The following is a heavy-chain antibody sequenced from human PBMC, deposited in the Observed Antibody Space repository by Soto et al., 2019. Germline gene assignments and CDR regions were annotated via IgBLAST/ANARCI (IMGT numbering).Heavy chain of an antibody. J-gene: IGHJ6*02. V-gene: IGHV1-69*06. D-gene: IGHD5-18*01. CDR2: IIPIFGTA. CDR1: GGTFSSYA. Sequence: ASVKVSCKASGGTFSSYAISWVRQAPGQGLEWMGGIIPIFGTANYAQKFQGRVTITADKSTSTAYMGLSSLRSEDTAVYYCATRGYSYRHYYYYAMDVWGQGTTVTVS. CDR3: ATRGYSYRHYYYYAMDV.